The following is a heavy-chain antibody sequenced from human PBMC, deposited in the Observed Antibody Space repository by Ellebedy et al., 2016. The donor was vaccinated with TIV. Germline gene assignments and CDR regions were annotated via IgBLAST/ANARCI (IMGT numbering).Heavy chain of an antibody. CDR1: GFTFDDYA. D-gene: IGHD2-2*02. Sequence: GESLKISCAASGFTFDDYAMHWVRQAPGKGLEWVSLIGGDGGSAYYADSVKGRFTISRDNSKNSLYLQMNSLRTEDTALYYCAKEGTHCSSTSCHRDNWFDPWGQGTLVTVSS. V-gene: IGHV3-43*02. CDR2: IGGDGGSA. J-gene: IGHJ5*02. CDR3: AKEGTHCSSTSCHRDNWFDP.